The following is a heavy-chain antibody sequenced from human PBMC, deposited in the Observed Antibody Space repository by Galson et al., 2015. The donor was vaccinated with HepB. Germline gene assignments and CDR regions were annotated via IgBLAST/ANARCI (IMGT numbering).Heavy chain of an antibody. CDR2: IYYSGST. V-gene: IGHV4-59*01. CDR1: GGSISSYY. D-gene: IGHD5-18*01. Sequence: ETLSLTCTVSGGSISSYYWSWIRQPPGKGLEWIGYIYYSGSTNYNPSLKSRVTISVDTSKNQFSLKLSSVTAADTAVYYCAREREGYGTSEIDYWGQGTLVTVSS. CDR3: AREREGYGTSEIDY. J-gene: IGHJ4*02.